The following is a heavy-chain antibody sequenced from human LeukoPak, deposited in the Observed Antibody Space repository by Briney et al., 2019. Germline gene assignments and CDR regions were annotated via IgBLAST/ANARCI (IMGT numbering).Heavy chain of an antibody. D-gene: IGHD3-22*01. V-gene: IGHV4-39*07. CDR2: IYYSGST. CDR3: ARDLAYYYDSSGYFPDAFDI. CDR1: GGSISSSSYY. Sequence: SETLSLTCTVSGGSISSSSYYWGWIRQPPGKGLEWIGSIYYSGSTYYNPSLKSRVTISVDTSKNQFSLKLSSVTAADTAVYYCARDLAYYYDSSGYFPDAFDIWGQGTMVTVSS. J-gene: IGHJ3*02.